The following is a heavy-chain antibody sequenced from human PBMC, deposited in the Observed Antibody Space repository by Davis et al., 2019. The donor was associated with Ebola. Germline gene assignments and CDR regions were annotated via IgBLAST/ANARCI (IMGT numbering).Heavy chain of an antibody. J-gene: IGHJ4*02. Sequence: ASVKASCKASGYTFTSYDINWVRQATGQGLEWMGWMNPNSGNTGYAQKFQGRVTITRNTSISTAYMELSSLRSEDTAVYYCARERIVGATTYLDYWGQGTLVTVSS. CDR3: ARERIVGATTYLDY. V-gene: IGHV1-8*03. D-gene: IGHD1-26*01. CDR2: MNPNSGNT. CDR1: GYTFTSYD.